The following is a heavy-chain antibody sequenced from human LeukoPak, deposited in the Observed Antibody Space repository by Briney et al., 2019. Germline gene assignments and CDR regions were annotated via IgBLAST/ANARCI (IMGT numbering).Heavy chain of an antibody. Sequence: GGSLRLSCAASGFTFSSYGMHWVRQAPGKGLEWVANIKQDGSEKYYVDSVKGRFTISRDNAKSSLYLQMNSLRAEDTAVYYCAREEIVATLDYWGQGTLVTVSS. J-gene: IGHJ4*02. CDR2: IKQDGSEK. CDR1: GFTFSSYG. CDR3: AREEIVATLDY. D-gene: IGHD5-12*01. V-gene: IGHV3-7*01.